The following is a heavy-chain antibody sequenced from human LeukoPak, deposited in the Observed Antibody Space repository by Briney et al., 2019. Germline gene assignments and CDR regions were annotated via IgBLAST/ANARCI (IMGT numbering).Heavy chain of an antibody. D-gene: IGHD2-2*01. V-gene: IGHV1-69*01. J-gene: IGHJ3*02. Sequence: ASVKVSCKASGGTFSSYAISWVRQAPGQGLEWMGGIIPIFGTANYAQKFQGRVTITADESTSTAYMELSSLRSEDTAVYYCARETHVNAPNAFDIWGQGTMVTVSS. CDR2: IIPIFGTA. CDR3: ARETHVNAPNAFDI. CDR1: GGTFSSYA.